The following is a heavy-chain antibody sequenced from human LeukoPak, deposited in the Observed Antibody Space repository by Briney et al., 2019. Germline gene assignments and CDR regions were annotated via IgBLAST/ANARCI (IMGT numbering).Heavy chain of an antibody. D-gene: IGHD6-19*01. J-gene: IGHJ4*01. CDR3: ARAGSGWYHFDY. CDR1: GFTFSGYS. V-gene: IGHV3-21*01. Sequence: GGSLRLSCAASGFTFSGYSMNWVRRAPGKGLEWVSSISSSNNYIYYADSVKGRFTISRDNAKNSLYLQMNSLRAEDTAVYYCARAGSGWYHFDYWGHGALVTVSS. CDR2: ISSSNNYI.